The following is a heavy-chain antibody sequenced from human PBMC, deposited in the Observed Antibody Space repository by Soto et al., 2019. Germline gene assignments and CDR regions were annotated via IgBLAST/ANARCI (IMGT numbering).Heavy chain of an antibody. CDR1: GYTFTNYG. V-gene: IGHV1-18*01. CDR2: ISGYNGNT. Sequence: QVQVVQYGDEVKKPGASVKVSCKASGYTFTNYGFSWVRQAPGQGLAWMGWISGYNGNTKYAEKFQGRVTMTTDTSTSTAHMELRSLRSDDTAVYYCAREGQAPYYYYGMDVWGQGTAVTVSS. CDR3: AREGQAPYYYYGMDV. J-gene: IGHJ6*02.